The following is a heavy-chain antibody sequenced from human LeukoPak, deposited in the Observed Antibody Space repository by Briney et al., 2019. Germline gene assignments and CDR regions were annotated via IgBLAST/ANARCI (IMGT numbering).Heavy chain of an antibody. CDR2: IYHSETT. CDR1: GGSISSSSDY. V-gene: IGHV4-39*01. CDR3: ASYVWGSYFGPKRFDY. D-gene: IGHD3-16*01. Sequence: PSETLSLTCSVSGGSISSSSDYWGWVRQPPGKGLEWIGSIYHSETTYYNPSLKSRVIISVDTSKNQFSLKLSSVTAADTAVYYCASYVWGSYFGPKRFDYWGQGTLVTVSS. J-gene: IGHJ4*02.